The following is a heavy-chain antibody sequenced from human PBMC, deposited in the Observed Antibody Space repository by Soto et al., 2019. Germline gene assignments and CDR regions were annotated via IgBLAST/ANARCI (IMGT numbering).Heavy chain of an antibody. CDR2: ISYDGSNK. Sequence: PGGSLRLSCAASGFTFSSYGMHWVRQAPGKGLEWVAVISYDGSNKYYADSVKARFTISRDNSKNTLYLQMNSLRAEDTAVYYCANVLRLDYWGQGTLVPVSS. V-gene: IGHV3-30*18. CDR1: GFTFSSYG. CDR3: ANVLRLDY. D-gene: IGHD2-8*01. J-gene: IGHJ4*02.